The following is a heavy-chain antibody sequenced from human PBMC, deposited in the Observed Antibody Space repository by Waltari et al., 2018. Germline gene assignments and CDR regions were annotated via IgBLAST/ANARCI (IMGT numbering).Heavy chain of an antibody. J-gene: IGHJ4*01. CDR1: GFTFSHSA. Sequence: QVQLVESGGGVVQPGRCLRVSGGGWGFTFSHSAMHGVRQAPGKGLEWVAIISYHGSNKYYADSVKDRFTLSRDHSKNTLYLRIHRLRAEDSAVYYCARFLRLTASAGAGFDSWSPVSLVTVSS. D-gene: IGHD7-27*01. CDR2: ISYHGSNK. V-gene: IGHV3-30-3*01. CDR3: ARFLRLTASAGAGFDS.